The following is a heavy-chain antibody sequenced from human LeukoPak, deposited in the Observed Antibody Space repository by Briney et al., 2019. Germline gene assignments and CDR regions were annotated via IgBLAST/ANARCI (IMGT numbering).Heavy chain of an antibody. V-gene: IGHV4-4*07. D-gene: IGHD6-13*01. CDR2: IYGSGST. J-gene: IGHJ3*02. Sequence: SETLSLTCTVSGGSISSYYWGWIRQPAGKGLEWIGRIYGSGSTDYNPFLKSRVTMSVDMSKNQFSLKLSSVTAADTAVYYCARRAAVSAGDAFDIWGQGTMVTVSS. CDR1: GGSISSYY. CDR3: ARRAAVSAGDAFDI.